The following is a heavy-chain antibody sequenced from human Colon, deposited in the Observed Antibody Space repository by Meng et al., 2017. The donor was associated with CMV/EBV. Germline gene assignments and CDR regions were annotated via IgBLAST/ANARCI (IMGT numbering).Heavy chain of an antibody. D-gene: IGHD2-8*01. CDR1: GGVFTSYA. CDR3: ARAGYCNYGPCQFPSP. J-gene: IGHJ5*02. CDR2: IIPLLGIT. Sequence: SVKVSCKASGGVFTSYAISWVRQAPGQGLEWMGGIIPLLGITDYAQNFQDRVTITADKSTSTAYMELRSLRAEDTAVYYWARAGYCNYGPCQFPSPWGQGSLVTVSS. V-gene: IGHV1-69*10.